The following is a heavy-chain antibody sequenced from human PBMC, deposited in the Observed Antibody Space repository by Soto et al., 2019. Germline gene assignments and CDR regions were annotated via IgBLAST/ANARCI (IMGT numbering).Heavy chain of an antibody. CDR3: AHSGGSSWYGYYYYYGMDV. D-gene: IGHD6-13*01. Sequence: QITLKESGPTLVKPTQTLTLTCTFSGFSLSNSGVGVGWIRQPPGKALEWLALIYWDDDKRYSPSLKSRLTITKDTSKNQVVLTLTNMDPVHTATYYCAHSGGSSWYGYYYYYGMDVWGKGTTVTVSS. CDR1: GFSLSNSGVG. J-gene: IGHJ6*04. CDR2: IYWDDDK. V-gene: IGHV2-5*02.